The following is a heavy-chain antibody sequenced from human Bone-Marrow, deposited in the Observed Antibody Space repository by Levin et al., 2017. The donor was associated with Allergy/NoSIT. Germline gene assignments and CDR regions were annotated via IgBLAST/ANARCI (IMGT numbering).Heavy chain of an antibody. CDR2: IYHSGST. V-gene: IGHV4-4*02. CDR3: ARRNVLAPGEEWFDA. CDR1: DDSISSSHW. Sequence: GSLRLSCGVSDDSISSSHWWTWVRQPPGKGLEWLGEIYHSGSTNYNPSLKSRVTISVEKSKNQSSLKLSSVTAADTAVYYCARRNVLAPGEEWFDARGHGALVTFSS. J-gene: IGHJ5*01. D-gene: IGHD7-27*01.